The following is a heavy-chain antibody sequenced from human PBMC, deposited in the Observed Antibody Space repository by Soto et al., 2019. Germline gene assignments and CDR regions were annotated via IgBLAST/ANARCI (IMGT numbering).Heavy chain of an antibody. CDR1: GFTFNDHY. J-gene: IGHJ4*02. CDR3: INTPRRGSEAYYFDY. Sequence: GGSVRLSXAASGFTFNDHYIDWVRQSPGKGLEWVGRSRDKANSYTTEYAASVKGRFTISRDDSKNSVYLQMNSLETDDTAVYNCINTPRRGSEAYYFDYWGQGALVTVSS. D-gene: IGHD3-16*01. CDR2: SRDKANSYTT. V-gene: IGHV3-72*01.